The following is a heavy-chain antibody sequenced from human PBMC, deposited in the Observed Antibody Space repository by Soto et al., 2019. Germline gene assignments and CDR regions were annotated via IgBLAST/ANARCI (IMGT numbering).Heavy chain of an antibody. D-gene: IGHD6-13*01. CDR3: ARAPAPGYSSSWNYYGMDV. CDR2: IGTAGDP. V-gene: IGHV3-13*05. Sequence: GSLRLSCAASGFAFSSYDMHWVRQATGKGLEWVSAIGTAGDPYYPGSVKGRFTISRENAKNSLYLQMNSLRAGDTAVYYCARAPAPGYSSSWNYYGMDVWGQGTTVTVSS. CDR1: GFAFSSYD. J-gene: IGHJ6*02.